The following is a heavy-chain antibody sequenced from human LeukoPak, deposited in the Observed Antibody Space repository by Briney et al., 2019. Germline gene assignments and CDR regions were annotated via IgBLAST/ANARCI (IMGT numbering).Heavy chain of an antibody. D-gene: IGHD6-13*01. Sequence: GASVKVSCKASGYTFTGYYMHWVRQAPGQGLEWMGWINPNSGGTNCAQKFQGRVTMTRDTSISTAYMELSRLRSDDTAVYYCARDSSSWYREGYYGMDVWGQGTTVTVSS. V-gene: IGHV1-2*02. CDR2: INPNSGGT. CDR3: ARDSSSWYREGYYGMDV. CDR1: GYTFTGYY. J-gene: IGHJ6*02.